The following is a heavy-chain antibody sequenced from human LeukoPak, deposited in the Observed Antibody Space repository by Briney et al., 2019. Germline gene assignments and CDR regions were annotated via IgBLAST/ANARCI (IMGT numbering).Heavy chain of an antibody. Sequence: GGSLRLSCAASGFTFSSYCMHWVRQAPGKGLEWVAFIRYDGSNKYYADSVKGRFTISRDNSKNTLYLQMNSLRAEDTAVYYCAKDRYYDILTGYIDYWGQGTLVTVSS. CDR3: AKDRYYDILTGYIDY. CDR2: IRYDGSNK. V-gene: IGHV3-30*02. CDR1: GFTFSSYC. D-gene: IGHD3-9*01. J-gene: IGHJ4*02.